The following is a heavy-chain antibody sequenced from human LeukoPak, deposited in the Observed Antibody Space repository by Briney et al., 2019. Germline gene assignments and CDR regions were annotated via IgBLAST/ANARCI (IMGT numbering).Heavy chain of an antibody. Sequence: SETLSLTCAVYGGSFSGYYWSWIRQPPGKGLEWIGEINHSGSTNYNPSLKSRVTISVDTSKNQFSLKLSSVTAADTAVYYCATTGYDSFYAFDIWGQGTMVTVSS. J-gene: IGHJ3*02. CDR1: GGSFSGYY. V-gene: IGHV4-34*01. CDR3: ATTGYDSFYAFDI. CDR2: INHSGST. D-gene: IGHD3-22*01.